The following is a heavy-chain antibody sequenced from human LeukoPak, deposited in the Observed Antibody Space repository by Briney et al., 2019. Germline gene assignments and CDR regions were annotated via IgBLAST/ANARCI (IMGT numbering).Heavy chain of an antibody. D-gene: IGHD6-13*01. CDR1: GGSLNGYY. CDR3: ARDRSSSYTRDWFDP. CDR2: IYNSESI. J-gene: IGHJ5*02. V-gene: IGHV4-4*07. Sequence: SETLSLTCTVSGGSLNGYYWSWIRQPAGKGLEWIGRIYNSESINYNPSLKSRVTMSIDTSKNQFSLKLNSVTAADTAVYYCARDRSSSYTRDWFDPWGQGALVTVSS.